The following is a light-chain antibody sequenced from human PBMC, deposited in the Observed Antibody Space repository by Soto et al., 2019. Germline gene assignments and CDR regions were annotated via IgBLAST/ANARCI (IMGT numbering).Light chain of an antibody. CDR3: SSYAGSNNLV. V-gene: IGLV2-8*01. CDR2: EVS. Sequence: QSALTQPPSASGSPGQSVTISCTGTSRDVGGYNYVSWYQQHPGKASKLMIYEVSKRRSGVPDRFSGSKSGNTASLTVSGLHAEDEADYYCSSYAGSNNLVFGGGTKLTVL. J-gene: IGLJ2*01. CDR1: SRDVGGYNY.